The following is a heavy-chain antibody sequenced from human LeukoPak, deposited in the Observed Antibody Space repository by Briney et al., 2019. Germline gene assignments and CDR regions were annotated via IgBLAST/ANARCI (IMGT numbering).Heavy chain of an antibody. CDR2: IYYSGST. V-gene: IGHV4-59*01. Sequence: SETLSLTCTVSGGSISSYYWSWIRQPPGKGLEWIGYIYYSGSTNHNPSLKSRVTISVDTSKNQFSLKLSSVTAADTAVYYCARSGFGESIDYWGQGTLVTVSS. CDR1: GGSISSYY. J-gene: IGHJ4*02. D-gene: IGHD3-10*01. CDR3: ARSGFGESIDY.